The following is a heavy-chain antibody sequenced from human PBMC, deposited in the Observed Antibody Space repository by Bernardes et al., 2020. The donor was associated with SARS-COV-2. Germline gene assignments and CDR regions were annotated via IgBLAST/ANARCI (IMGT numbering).Heavy chain of an antibody. J-gene: IGHJ5*02. CDR1: GFTFSSYS. CDR3: ARDDYVWGSYRYSLLNWFDP. D-gene: IGHD3-16*02. CDR2: ISSSSSTI. Sequence: GRSLRLSCAASGFTFSSYSMNWVRQAPGKGLEWVSYISSSSSTIYYADSVKGRFTISRDNAKNSLYLQMNSLRAEDTAVYYCARDDYVWGSYRYSLLNWFDPWGQGTLVTVSS. V-gene: IGHV3-48*01.